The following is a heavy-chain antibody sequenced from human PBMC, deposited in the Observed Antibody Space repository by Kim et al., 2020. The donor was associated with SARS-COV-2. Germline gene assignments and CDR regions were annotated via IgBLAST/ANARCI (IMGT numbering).Heavy chain of an antibody. Sequence: SETLSLTCTVSGYSISSGYYWGWIRQPPGKGLEWIGSIYHSGSTYYNPSLKSRVTISVDTSKNQFSLKLSSVTAADTAVYYCARDPMITFGGVIAFDYWG. D-gene: IGHD3-16*02. CDR1: GYSISSGYY. J-gene: IGHJ4*01. CDR2: IYHSGST. V-gene: IGHV4-38-2*02. CDR3: ARDPMITFGGVIAFDY.